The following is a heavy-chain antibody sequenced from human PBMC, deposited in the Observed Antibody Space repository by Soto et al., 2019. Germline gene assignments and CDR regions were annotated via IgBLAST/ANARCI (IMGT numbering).Heavy chain of an antibody. D-gene: IGHD3-22*01. CDR1: GFTFSDYY. J-gene: IGHJ4*02. Sequence: GGSLRLSCAASGFTFSDYYMSWIRQAPGKGLEWVSYISSSDTIISYADSVKGRFTISRDNAKNSLYLQMNSLRAEDTAVYYCARDLGYYDSSGYFDYWGQGTLVTVSS. CDR3: ARDLGYYDSSGYFDY. V-gene: IGHV3-11*01. CDR2: ISSSDTII.